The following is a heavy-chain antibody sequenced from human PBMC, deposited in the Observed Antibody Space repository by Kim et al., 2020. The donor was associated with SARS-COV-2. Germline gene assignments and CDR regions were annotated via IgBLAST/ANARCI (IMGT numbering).Heavy chain of an antibody. CDR1: GGSFSGYY. CDR3: ARGRLAARLDY. CDR2: INHSGST. Sequence: SETLSLTCAVYGGSFSGYYWSWIRQPPGKGLEWIGEINHSGSTNYNPSLKSRVTISVDTSKNQFSLKLSSVTAADTAVYYCARGRLAARLDYWGQGTLVTVSS. J-gene: IGHJ4*02. V-gene: IGHV4-34*01. D-gene: IGHD2-15*01.